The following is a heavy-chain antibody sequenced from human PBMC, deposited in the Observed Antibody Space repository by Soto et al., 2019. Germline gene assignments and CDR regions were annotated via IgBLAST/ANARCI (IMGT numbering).Heavy chain of an antibody. D-gene: IGHD3-10*01. J-gene: IGHJ6*02. CDR3: ARAWPVREVRGVMRLSGYGMDV. V-gene: IGHV1-69*01. CDR1: GGTFSSYA. CDR2: IIPIFGTA. Sequence: QVQLVQSGAEVKKPGSSVKVSCKASGGTFSSYAISWVRQAPGQGLEWMGGIIPIFGTANYAQKFQGRVTITADESTSTAYMELSSLKSEDTAVYYCARAWPVREVRGVMRLSGYGMDVWGQGTTVTVSS.